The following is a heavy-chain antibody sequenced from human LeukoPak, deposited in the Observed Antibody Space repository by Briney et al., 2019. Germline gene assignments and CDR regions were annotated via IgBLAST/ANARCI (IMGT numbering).Heavy chain of an antibody. D-gene: IGHD1-1*01. CDR3: ARETVAKRRAFDS. CDR2: INSSGSTR. Sequence: GGSLRLSCTGSGFPFSNSEMSWVRQAPGKGLEWISYINSSGSTRYYADSVMGRFSISRDNAKKSLYLQMNCLRAEDTAVYYCARETVAKRRAFDSWGQGTLVTVSS. J-gene: IGHJ4*02. V-gene: IGHV3-48*03. CDR1: GFPFSNSE.